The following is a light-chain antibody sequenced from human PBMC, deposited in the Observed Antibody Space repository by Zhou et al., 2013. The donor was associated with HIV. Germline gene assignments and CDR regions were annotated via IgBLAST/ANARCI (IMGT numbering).Light chain of an antibody. CDR1: QSVGNE. Sequence: VLTQSPGTLHLSPGERAALSCRASQSVGNELAWYQQRPGLPPRLVIYDASNRASGIPARFSGSGSGTDFTLTISSLEPEDSAVYYCQQRSNWPPTFGGGTKVEIK. V-gene: IGKV3-11*01. J-gene: IGKJ4*01. CDR2: DAS. CDR3: QQRSNWPPT.